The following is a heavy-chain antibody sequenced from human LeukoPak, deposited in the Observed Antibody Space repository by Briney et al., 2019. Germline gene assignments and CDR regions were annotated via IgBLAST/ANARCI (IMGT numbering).Heavy chain of an antibody. V-gene: IGHV4-34*01. CDR1: GASFSDYY. CDR3: ARQRPRYSGRDNWFDP. CDR2: INHSGST. Sequence: PSETLSLTCAVYGASFSDYYWTWIRQPPGKGLEWVGEINHSGSTNYNPSLKSRVTMSVGTSKNQFSLMLSSVTAADTAVYYCARQRPRYSGRDNWFDPWGQGTLVTVSS. J-gene: IGHJ5*02. D-gene: IGHD1-26*01.